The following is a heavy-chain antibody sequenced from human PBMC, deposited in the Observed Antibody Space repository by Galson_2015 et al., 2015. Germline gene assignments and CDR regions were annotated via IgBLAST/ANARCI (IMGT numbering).Heavy chain of an antibody. CDR1: GFTFGSST. J-gene: IGHJ4*02. CDR3: ARDPWRGSYKVFYFDY. D-gene: IGHD1-26*01. CDR2: ISSSSASI. Sequence: ALRLSCAASGFTFGSSTIGWVRQAPGTGLEWVSYISSSSASIYYADSVKGRFTISRDNAKNSLYLQMNSLRAEDTAVYYCARDPWRGSYKVFYFDYWGQGTLVPVSS. V-gene: IGHV3-48*01.